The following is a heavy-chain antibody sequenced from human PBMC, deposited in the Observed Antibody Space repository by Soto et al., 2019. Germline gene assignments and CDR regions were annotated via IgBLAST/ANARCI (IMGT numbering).Heavy chain of an antibody. V-gene: IGHV4-34*01. CDR3: ARDKITGLFDY. D-gene: IGHD2-8*02. CDR1: GGSFSGYY. J-gene: IGHJ4*02. Sequence: QVQLQQWGAGLLKPSETLSLTCAVYGGSFSGYYWTWIRQPPGTGLEWIGEINHSGSTNYNPSLKSRVTISVDTSKNQFSLKLISVTAADAAVYYCARDKITGLFDYWGQGTRVTVSS. CDR2: INHSGST.